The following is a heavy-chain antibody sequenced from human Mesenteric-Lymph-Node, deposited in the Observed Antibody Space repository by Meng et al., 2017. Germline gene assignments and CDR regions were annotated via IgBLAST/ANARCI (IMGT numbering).Heavy chain of an antibody. CDR3: ARVCQLLPIDY. Sequence: SVQALLQPSPTLLSLGAVVVGSTTRSSGSSWVSKPPGKVLDLIGEVNPFCSTYYNQSLNSPFAMSVNKSKIQYSLNPAAVTAAYTAVYYRARVCQLLPIDYWGQGTLVTVSS. J-gene: IGHJ4*02. CDR2: VNPFCST. D-gene: IGHD2-15*01. V-gene: IGHV4-4*02. CDR1: VGSTTRSSG.